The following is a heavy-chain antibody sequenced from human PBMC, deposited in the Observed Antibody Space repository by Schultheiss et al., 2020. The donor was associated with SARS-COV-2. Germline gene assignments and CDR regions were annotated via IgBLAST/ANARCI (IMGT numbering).Heavy chain of an antibody. V-gene: IGHV3-23*01. CDR2: ISGSGGST. CDR1: GFTFSSYA. CDR3: ARDPSITIFGVVIYYFDY. Sequence: GGSLRLSCAASGFTFSSYAMSWVRQPPGKGLEWVSAISGSGGSTYYADSVKGRFTIFRDKSKNTLYLQMNSLRVEDTAIYYCARDPSITIFGVVIYYFDYWGQGTLVTVSS. D-gene: IGHD3-3*01. J-gene: IGHJ4*02.